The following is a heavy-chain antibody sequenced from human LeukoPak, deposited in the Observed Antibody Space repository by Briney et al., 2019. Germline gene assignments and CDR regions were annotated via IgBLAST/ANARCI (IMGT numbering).Heavy chain of an antibody. CDR1: GGTFSSYA. Sequence: VASVTVSCTASGGTFSSYAISWVRQAPGQGLEWMGGIIPIFGTANYAQKFQGRVTITADESTSTAYMELSSLRSEDTAVYYCASGAGGHFDYWGQGTLVTVSS. J-gene: IGHJ4*02. CDR2: IIPIFGTA. D-gene: IGHD1-26*01. V-gene: IGHV1-69*13. CDR3: ASGAGGHFDY.